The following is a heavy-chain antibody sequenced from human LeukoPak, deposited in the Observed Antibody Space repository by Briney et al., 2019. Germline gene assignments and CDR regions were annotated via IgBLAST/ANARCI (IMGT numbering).Heavy chain of an antibody. CDR2: ITSGGHI. CDR3: ARYSGTYHDY. J-gene: IGHJ4*02. Sequence: GGSLRLSCATSGFTFSGSNMNWVRQAPGKGLEWVSSITSGGHIFYADSVKGRFTISRDNAKKSLYLQMNNLRAEDTAVYFCARYSGTYHDYWGQGTLVTVSS. CDR1: GFTFSGSN. D-gene: IGHD3-10*01. V-gene: IGHV3-69-1*01.